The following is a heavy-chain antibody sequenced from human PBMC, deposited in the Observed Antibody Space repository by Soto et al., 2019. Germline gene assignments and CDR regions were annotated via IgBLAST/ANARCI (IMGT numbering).Heavy chain of an antibody. CDR2: IIPIFGTA. V-gene: IGHV1-69*13. J-gene: IGHJ6*02. CDR3: ARDLSSGWYENYYYYYGMDV. CDR1: GGTFSSYA. Sequence: GASVKVSCKASGGTFSSYAISWVRQAPGQGLEWMGGIIPIFGTANYAQKFQGRVTITADESTSTAYMELSSLRSEDTAVYYCARDLSSGWYENYYYYYGMDVWGQGTTVTVS. D-gene: IGHD6-19*01.